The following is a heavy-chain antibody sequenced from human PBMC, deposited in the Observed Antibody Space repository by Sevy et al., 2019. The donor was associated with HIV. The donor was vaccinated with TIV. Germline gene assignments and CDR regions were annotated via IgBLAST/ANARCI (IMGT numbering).Heavy chain of an antibody. Sequence: GESLKISCQGSGYSFTSHWIGWVRHMPGKGLESMGIIFPDDSDTRYSPSFQGQVTFSADKSINTAYLQWSSLKASDTAMYYCATSRSGYFDSSGYYIYWGQGTLVTVSS. V-gene: IGHV5-51*01. CDR3: ATSRSGYFDSSGYYIY. CDR2: IFPDDSDT. D-gene: IGHD3-22*01. CDR1: GYSFTSHW. J-gene: IGHJ4*02.